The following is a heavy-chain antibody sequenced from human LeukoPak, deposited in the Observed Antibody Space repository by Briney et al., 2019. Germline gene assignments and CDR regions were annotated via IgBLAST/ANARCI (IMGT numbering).Heavy chain of an antibody. J-gene: IGHJ4*02. Sequence: GGSLRLSSAASGFTFSSYWMSWVRQAPGKGLEWVANIKQDGSEKYYVDSVKGRFTISRDNAKNSLYLQMNSLRAEDTAVYYCARERGADYYDSSGYPDYWGQGTLVTVSS. CDR3: ARERGADYYDSSGYPDY. CDR2: IKQDGSEK. CDR1: GFTFSSYW. V-gene: IGHV3-7*01. D-gene: IGHD3-22*01.